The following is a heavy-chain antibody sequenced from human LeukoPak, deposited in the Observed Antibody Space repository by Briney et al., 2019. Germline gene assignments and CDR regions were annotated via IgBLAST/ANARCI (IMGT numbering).Heavy chain of an antibody. D-gene: IGHD4/OR15-4a*01. CDR2: INWNGGST. J-gene: IGHJ6*03. CDR3: ARFRGTHYRGYYYMDV. Sequence: GGSLRLSCAAPGFTFDDYGMSWVRQAPGKGLEWVSGINWNGGSTGYADSVKGRFTISRDNAKNSLYLRMNSLRAEDTALYYCARFRGTHYRGYYYMDVWGKGTTVTVSS. CDR1: GFTFDDYG. V-gene: IGHV3-20*04.